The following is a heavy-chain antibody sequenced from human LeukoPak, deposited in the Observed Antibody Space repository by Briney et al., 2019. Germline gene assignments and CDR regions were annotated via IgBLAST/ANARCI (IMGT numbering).Heavy chain of an antibody. V-gene: IGHV1-8*03. CDR2: MNPNSGNT. CDR1: GYTFTSYD. Sequence: ASVKVSCKASGYTFTSYDINWVRQATGQGFEWMGWMNPNSGNTGYAQKFQGRVTITRNTSISTAYMELSSLRSEDTAVYYCARVVGYWGAFDIWGQGTMVTVSS. D-gene: IGHD7-27*01. J-gene: IGHJ3*02. CDR3: ARVVGYWGAFDI.